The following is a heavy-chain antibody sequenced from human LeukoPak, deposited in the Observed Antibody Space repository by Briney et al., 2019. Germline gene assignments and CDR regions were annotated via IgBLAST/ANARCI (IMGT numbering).Heavy chain of an antibody. CDR1: GFTFSNYG. V-gene: IGHV3-23*01. D-gene: IGHD2-21*01. CDR2: ITGSGGST. J-gene: IGHJ6*03. Sequence: PGGSLRLSCAASGFTFSNYGLSWVRQAPGKGLEWVSGITGSGGSTYYADSVKGRFTISRDNSKNTLYLQMNSLRAEDTAVYYCAKAKYSNYYYYMDVWGKGTTVIVSS. CDR3: AKAKYSNYYYYMDV.